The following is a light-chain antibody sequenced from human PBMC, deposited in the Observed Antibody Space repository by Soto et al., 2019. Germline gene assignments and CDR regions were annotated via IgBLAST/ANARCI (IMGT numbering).Light chain of an antibody. CDR3: QQYHTYRT. CDR1: QSISSY. CDR2: DAS. V-gene: IGKV1-39*01. Sequence: DIQMTQSPSSLSASVGDRVTITFRASQSISSYLNWYQQKPEKAPKLVIYDASSLQSGVPSRFSGSGSGTEFTLTISSLQPDDFATYYCQQYHTYRTFGQGTKVDIK. J-gene: IGKJ1*01.